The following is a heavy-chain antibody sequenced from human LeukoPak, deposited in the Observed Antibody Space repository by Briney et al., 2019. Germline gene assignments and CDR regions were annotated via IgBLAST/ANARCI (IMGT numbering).Heavy chain of an antibody. CDR2: ISGSGGST. V-gene: IGHV3-23*01. CDR3: ARRIAAANDAFDI. J-gene: IGHJ3*02. D-gene: IGHD6-13*01. Sequence: GGSLRLSCAASGFTFSSYAMSWVRQAPGKGLEWVSAISGSGGSTYYADSVKGRFTISRDNSKNTLYLQMNSLRAEDTAVYYCARRIAAANDAFDIWGQGTMVTVSS. CDR1: GFTFSSYA.